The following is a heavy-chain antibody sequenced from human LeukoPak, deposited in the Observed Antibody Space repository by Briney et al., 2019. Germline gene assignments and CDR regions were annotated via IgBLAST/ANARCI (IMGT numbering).Heavy chain of an antibody. D-gene: IGHD3-10*01. CDR1: GGSISSGGYY. CDR3: ARRPGDYYYGMDV. CDR2: IYYSGST. V-gene: IGHV4-31*03. J-gene: IGHJ6*02. Sequence: SETLSLTCTVSGGSISSGGYYWSWIRQHPGKGLEWIGYIYYSGSTYYNPSLKSRVTISVDTSKNQFSLKLSSVTAADTAVYYCARRPGDYYYGMDVWGQGTTVTVSS.